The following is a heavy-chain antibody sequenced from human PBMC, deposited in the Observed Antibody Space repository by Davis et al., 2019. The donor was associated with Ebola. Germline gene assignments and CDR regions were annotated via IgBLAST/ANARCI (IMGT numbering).Heavy chain of an antibody. V-gene: IGHV3-11*04. CDR1: GFTFSDYY. CDR3: HSGIARITYYYYMDV. Sequence: GESLKISCAASGFTFSDYYMSWIRQAPGKGLEWISHISSSGKTIYYADSVKGRFTISRDNAKNSLYLQMNSLRAEDTAVYYCHSGIARITYYYYMDVWGKGTTVTVSS. D-gene: IGHD1-1*01. J-gene: IGHJ6*03. CDR2: ISSSGKTI.